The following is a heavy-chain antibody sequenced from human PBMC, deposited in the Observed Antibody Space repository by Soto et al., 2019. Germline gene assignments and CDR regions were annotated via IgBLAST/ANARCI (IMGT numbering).Heavy chain of an antibody. Sequence: GGSLRLSCAASGFTFSSYWMSWVRQAPGKGLEWVANIKQDGSEKYYVDSVKGRFTITRDNAKNSLYRQMNDLRAEDTAVYYWARDLARQYYDFWSGYYPGPATINTAVDYWGQGTLVTVSS. CDR1: GFTFSSYW. CDR2: IKQDGSEK. J-gene: IGHJ4*02. D-gene: IGHD3-3*01. V-gene: IGHV3-7*01. CDR3: ARDLARQYYDFWSGYYPGPATINTAVDY.